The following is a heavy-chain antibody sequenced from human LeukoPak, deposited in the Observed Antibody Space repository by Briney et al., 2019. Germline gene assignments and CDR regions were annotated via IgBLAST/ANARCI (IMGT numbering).Heavy chain of an antibody. D-gene: IGHD5-18*01. CDR1: GYTFTGYD. Sequence: GASVKVSCKASGYTFTGYDMHWVRQAPGQGLEWMGWINPNSGGTNYAQKFQGRVTMARDTSISTAYMELSRLGSDDTAVYYCARASGIQLWLQNYWGQGTLVTVSS. V-gene: IGHV1-2*02. CDR3: ARASGIQLWLQNY. CDR2: INPNSGGT. J-gene: IGHJ4*02.